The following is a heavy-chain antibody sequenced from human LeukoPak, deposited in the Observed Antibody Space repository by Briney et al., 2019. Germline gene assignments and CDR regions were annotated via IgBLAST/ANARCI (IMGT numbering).Heavy chain of an antibody. Sequence: PGGSLRLSCAASGLTVSSYSMNWVRQAPGKGLEWVSYISSSSSTIYYADSVKGRFTISRDNAKNSLYLQMNSLRAEDTAVYYCAKEAEWELLPNFDYWGQGTLVTVSS. CDR3: AKEAEWELLPNFDY. CDR2: ISSSSSTI. D-gene: IGHD1-26*01. J-gene: IGHJ4*02. CDR1: GLTVSSYS. V-gene: IGHV3-48*01.